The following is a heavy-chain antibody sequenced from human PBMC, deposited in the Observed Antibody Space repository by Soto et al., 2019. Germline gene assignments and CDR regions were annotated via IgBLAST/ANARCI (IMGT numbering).Heavy chain of an antibody. V-gene: IGHV5-51*01. D-gene: IGHD3-9*01. J-gene: IGHJ4*02. Sequence: PGESLKISCEASGYSFSTNWIGWVRQMPGKGLEWMGIIYPGDSDTRYRPAFQGQVTISADKSTRTAFLQWTSLKASDTAMYYCASGLGYYFNFWGQGTLVTVSS. CDR3: ASGLGYYFNF. CDR1: GYSFSTNW. CDR2: IYPGDSDT.